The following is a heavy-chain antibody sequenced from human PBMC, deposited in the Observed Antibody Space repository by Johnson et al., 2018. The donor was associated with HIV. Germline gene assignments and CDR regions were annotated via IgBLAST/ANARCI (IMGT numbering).Heavy chain of an antibody. J-gene: IGHJ3*02. V-gene: IGHV3-9*02. D-gene: IGHD6-19*01. Sequence: VQLVESGGGLVQPGRSLRLSCAASGFTSDDYAMHWVRQAPGQGLEWVSGISWNSGSIGYADSVRGRFTISRDNAKNSLYLQVNSLRADDTAVYYCAKVFKVGVAGAFDIWGQGTMVTVSS. CDR3: AKVFKVGVAGAFDI. CDR1: GFTSDDYA. CDR2: ISWNSGSI.